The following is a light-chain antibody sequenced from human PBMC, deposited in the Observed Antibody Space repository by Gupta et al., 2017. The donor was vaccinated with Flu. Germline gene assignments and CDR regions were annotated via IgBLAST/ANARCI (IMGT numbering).Light chain of an antibody. Sequence: SYELTQAPSVSVFPGETARITCSGDVLPTQYAYWYQQKAGQTPVLVIYKDNKRPSGIPERFSGSSSGTTVTLTISGVQAEDEADYYCQSADSTGTHEGWVFGGGTKLTVL. V-gene: IGLV3-25*02. CDR1: VLPTQY. J-gene: IGLJ3*02. CDR2: KDN. CDR3: QSADSTGTHEGWV.